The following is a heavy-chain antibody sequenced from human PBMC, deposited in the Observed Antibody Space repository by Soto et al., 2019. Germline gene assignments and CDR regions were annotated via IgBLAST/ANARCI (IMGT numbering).Heavy chain of an antibody. CDR2: ISGSGFKK. J-gene: IGHJ5*02. CDR3: AKNQGVELVPLATVDWFDP. D-gene: IGHD1-1*01. CDR1: GFIFENFG. V-gene: IGHV3-23*01. Sequence: GGSLRLSCAASGFIFENFGMSWVRQAPGKGLEWISSISGSGFKKYYADSVKGRFTIARDNSKSTVYLELNNLSAEDTAVYHCAKNQGVELVPLATVDWFDPWGQGSVVTVSS.